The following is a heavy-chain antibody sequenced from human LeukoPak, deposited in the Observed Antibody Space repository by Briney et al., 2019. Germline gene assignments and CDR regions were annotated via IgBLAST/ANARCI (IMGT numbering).Heavy chain of an antibody. D-gene: IGHD7-27*01. V-gene: IGHV5-51*01. CDR1: GYSFTSYW. CDR2: IYPGDSDT. Sequence: GESLKISCKGSGYSFTSYWIGWVRQMPGKGLEWMGIIYPGDSDTRYSPSFQGQVTISADKSISTAYLQWSSLKASDTAMYYCARQTLLTGNAFDIWGQGTMVTVSS. J-gene: IGHJ3*02. CDR3: ARQTLLTGNAFDI.